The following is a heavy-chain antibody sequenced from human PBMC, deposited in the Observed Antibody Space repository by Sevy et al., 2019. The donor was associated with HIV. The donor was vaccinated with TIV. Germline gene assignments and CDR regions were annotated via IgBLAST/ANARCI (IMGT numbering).Heavy chain of an antibody. CDR2: IKQDGSEK. CDR3: AKGSHNTGWFPDY. CDR1: GFTFSNYW. D-gene: IGHD6-19*01. Sequence: GGSLRLSCAASGFTFSNYWMSWVRQAPGKGLEWVANIKQDGSEKYYVDSVKGRFTISRDNAKNSLSLQMNSLRAGDTAVYFCAKGSHNTGWFPDYWGQGTLVTVSS. J-gene: IGHJ4*02. V-gene: IGHV3-7*03.